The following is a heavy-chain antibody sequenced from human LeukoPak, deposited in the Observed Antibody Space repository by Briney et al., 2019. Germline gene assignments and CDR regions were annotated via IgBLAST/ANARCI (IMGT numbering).Heavy chain of an antibody. Sequence: PSETLSLTCTVSGGSISSYYWSWIRQPAGRGLEWIGRIHTSGSTNYSPSLKSRVTMSVDTSKNQFSLKLSSVTAADTAVYYCARDRYYYDSSARYFDYWGQGTLVTVSS. V-gene: IGHV4-4*07. D-gene: IGHD3-22*01. CDR1: GGSISSYY. J-gene: IGHJ4*02. CDR2: IHTSGST. CDR3: ARDRYYYDSSARYFDY.